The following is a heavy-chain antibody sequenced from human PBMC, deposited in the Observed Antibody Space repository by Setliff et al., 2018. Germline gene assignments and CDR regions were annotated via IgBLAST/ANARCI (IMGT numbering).Heavy chain of an antibody. CDR1: GASINRDY. Sequence: PSETLSLTCSVSGASINRDYWNWIRQPPGKGLEWIGYIHYSGSTNYNPSLKSRVTIAFTTSKNQISLKLSSVTDADTTVYYCARHHAQYYSDSSGYFYEDWYFDLWGRGTLVTVSS. CDR2: IHYSGST. J-gene: IGHJ2*01. CDR3: ARHHAQYYSDSSGYFYEDWYFDL. D-gene: IGHD3-22*01. V-gene: IGHV4-59*08.